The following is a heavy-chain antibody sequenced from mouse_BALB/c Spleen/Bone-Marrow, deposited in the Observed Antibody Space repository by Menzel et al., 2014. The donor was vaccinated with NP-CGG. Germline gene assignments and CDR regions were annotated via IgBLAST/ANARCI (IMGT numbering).Heavy chain of an antibody. V-gene: IGHV2-6-7*01. CDR1: GFSLTGYG. CDR2: IWGDGST. D-gene: IGHD2-4*01. Sequence: VKLVESGPGLVAPSQSLSITCTVSGFSLTGYGVSWVRQSPGKGLEWLGMIWGDGSTDYNSALKSRLSISKDNSKSQVFLKMNSPQTDDTARYYCARDSFLITRALDYWGQGTSVTVSS. J-gene: IGHJ4*01. CDR3: ARDSFLITRALDY.